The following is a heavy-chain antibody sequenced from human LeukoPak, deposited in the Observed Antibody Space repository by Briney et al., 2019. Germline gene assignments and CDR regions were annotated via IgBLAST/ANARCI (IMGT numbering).Heavy chain of an antibody. CDR2: ISSSSSYI. CDR3: ARDIEASASRGWFDP. CDR1: GFTFSSYS. Sequence: PGGSLRLSCAASGFTFSSYSMNWVRQAPGKGLEWVSSISSSSSYIYYADSVKGRFTISRDSAKNSLYLQMNSLRAEDTALYYCARDIEASASRGWFDPWGQGTLVTVSS. J-gene: IGHJ5*02. V-gene: IGHV3-21*04. D-gene: IGHD1-26*01.